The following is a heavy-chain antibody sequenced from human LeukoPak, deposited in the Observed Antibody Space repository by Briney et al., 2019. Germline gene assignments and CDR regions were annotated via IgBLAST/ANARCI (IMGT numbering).Heavy chain of an antibody. J-gene: IGHJ4*02. V-gene: IGHV3-30*02. CDR3: ARDYYDSSGYSTVDY. CDR1: GFTFSSYG. D-gene: IGHD3-22*01. Sequence: PGGSLRLSCAASGFTFSSYGMHWVRQAPGKGLEWVAFIRYDGSNKYYADSVKGRFTISRDNSKNTLYLQMNSLRAEGTAVYYCARDYYDSSGYSTVDYWGQGTLVTVSS. CDR2: IRYDGSNK.